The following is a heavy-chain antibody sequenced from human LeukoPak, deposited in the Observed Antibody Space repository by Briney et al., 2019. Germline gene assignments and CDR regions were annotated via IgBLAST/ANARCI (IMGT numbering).Heavy chain of an antibody. V-gene: IGHV4-61*02. J-gene: IGHJ2*01. CDR1: GDSISTLNYY. Sequence: PSETLSLTCTVSGDSISTLNYYWSWIRQPAGKGLEWIGRIYSSGSTNYNPSLKSRVTMSVDTFKNQFYLKMNSVTAADTAVYYCARNPPTIFGHFDLWGRGTLVTVSS. CDR3: ARNPPTIFGHFDL. D-gene: IGHD3-9*01. CDR2: IYSSGST.